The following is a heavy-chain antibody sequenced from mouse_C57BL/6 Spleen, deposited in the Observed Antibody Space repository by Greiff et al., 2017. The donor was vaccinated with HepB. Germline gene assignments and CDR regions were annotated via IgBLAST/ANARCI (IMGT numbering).Heavy chain of an antibody. CDR1: GFTFSDYG. J-gene: IGHJ1*03. CDR3: AHQLRWYFDV. Sequence: EVQLQQSGGGLVKPGGSLKLSCAASGFTFSDYGMHWVRQAPEKGLEWVAYISSGSSTIYYADTVKGRFTISRDNAKNTLFLQMTSLRSEDTAMYYCAHQLRWYFDVWGTGTTVTVSS. CDR2: ISSGSSTI. D-gene: IGHD1-1*01. V-gene: IGHV5-17*01.